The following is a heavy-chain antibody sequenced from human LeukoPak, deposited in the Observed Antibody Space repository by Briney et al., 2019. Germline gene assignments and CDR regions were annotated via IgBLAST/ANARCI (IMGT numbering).Heavy chain of an antibody. Sequence: SETLSLTCTVSGVSISSSNNFLGWIRQPPGKGLEWIGSMHYRGTTYYIPSLKSRVTISVDTSKNQFSLELSSVTAADTAVYYCARHEEEDGYNAKTFHFWGQGTLVTVSS. D-gene: IGHD5-24*01. J-gene: IGHJ4*02. V-gene: IGHV4-39*01. CDR1: GVSISSSNNF. CDR3: ARHEEEDGYNAKTFHF. CDR2: MHYRGTT.